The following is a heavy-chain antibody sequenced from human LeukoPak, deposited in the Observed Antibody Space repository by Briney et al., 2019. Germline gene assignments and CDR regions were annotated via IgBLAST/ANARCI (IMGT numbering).Heavy chain of an antibody. J-gene: IGHJ4*02. Sequence: GGSLRLSCAASGFSFSSHWMSWVRQAPGKGLEWVANIKQDASEKNYVDSVKGRLTISRDDAKNSLYLQMNSLRAEDTAVYYCARVLRFSFDYWGQGTLVTVSS. CDR3: ARVLRFSFDY. D-gene: IGHD3-16*01. CDR2: IKQDASEK. V-gene: IGHV3-7*01. CDR1: GFSFSSHW.